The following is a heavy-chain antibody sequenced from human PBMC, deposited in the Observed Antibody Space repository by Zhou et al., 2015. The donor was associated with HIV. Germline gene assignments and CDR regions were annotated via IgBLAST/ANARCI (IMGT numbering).Heavy chain of an antibody. V-gene: IGHV1-69*06. D-gene: IGHD2-2*01. CDR2: IIPIFGPV. CDR3: ATPRSGRYCSSTSCPLVHGMDV. CDR1: GGTFNNYA. J-gene: IGHJ6*02. Sequence: QVQLVQSGAEAKKPGSSVKVSCKASGGTFNNYAISWVRQAPGQGLEWMGGIIPIFGPVNYAQKFQGRVTITADKSTNTAYMELNRLRSEDTAVYYCATPRSGRYCSSTSCPLVHGMDVWGQGTTVTVSS.